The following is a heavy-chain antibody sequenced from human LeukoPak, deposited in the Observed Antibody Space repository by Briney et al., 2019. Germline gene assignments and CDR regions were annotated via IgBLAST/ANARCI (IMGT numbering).Heavy chain of an antibody. D-gene: IGHD6-19*01. Sequence: SETLSLTCTVSGGSISSYYWSWIRQPPGKGLEWIGCIYYSGSTNYNPSLKSRVTISVDTSKNQFSLKLSSVTAADTAVYYCASAYSSGWYYFDYWGQGTLVTVSS. CDR2: IYYSGST. CDR3: ASAYSSGWYYFDY. CDR1: GGSISSYY. J-gene: IGHJ4*02. V-gene: IGHV4-59*01.